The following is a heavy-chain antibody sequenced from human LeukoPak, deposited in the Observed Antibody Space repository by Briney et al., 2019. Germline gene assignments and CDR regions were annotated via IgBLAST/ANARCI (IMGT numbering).Heavy chain of an antibody. V-gene: IGHV3-23*01. J-gene: IGHJ4*02. CDR2: IYDDNT. CDR3: AARKVRGVWFYLDY. D-gene: IGHD3-10*01. Sequence: PGGSLRLSCAASGFTVIAYAMAWVRQAPGKGLEWVSTIYDDNTYYADSVKGRFAISTDNSKNTLYLQMNSLRVEDTAVYFCAARKVRGVWFYLDYWGQGTLSPSPQ. CDR1: GFTVIAYA.